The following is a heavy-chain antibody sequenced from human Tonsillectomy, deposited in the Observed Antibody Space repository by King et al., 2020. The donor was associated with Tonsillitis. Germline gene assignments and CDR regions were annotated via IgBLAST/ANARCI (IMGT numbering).Heavy chain of an antibody. J-gene: IGHJ4*02. CDR1: GYTFSNYD. Sequence: QLVQSGAEVKKPGASVKVSCKTSGYTFSNYDLNWVRQAPGQGLEWMGWVNPNSGNTAYAQKFQGRVTMTRDTSISTVYMELSSLRSEETAVYYCARGEVSGFDYWGQGTLVTVSS. CDR2: VNPNSGNT. CDR3: ARGEVSGFDY. V-gene: IGHV1-8*01. D-gene: IGHD5/OR15-5a*01.